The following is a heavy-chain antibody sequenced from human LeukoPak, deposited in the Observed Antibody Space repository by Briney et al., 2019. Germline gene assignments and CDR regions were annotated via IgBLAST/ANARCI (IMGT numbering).Heavy chain of an antibody. J-gene: IGHJ4*02. D-gene: IGHD4-17*01. CDR3: ARLSTVTTSFDY. Sequence: SETLSLTCTASGGSISSYYWSWIRQPAGKRLEWIGRIYTSGSTNYNPSLKSRVTMSVDTPKNQFSLKLSSVTAAYTAVYYCARLSTVTTSFDYWGQGTLVTVSS. V-gene: IGHV4-4*07. CDR2: IYTSGST. CDR1: GGSISSYY.